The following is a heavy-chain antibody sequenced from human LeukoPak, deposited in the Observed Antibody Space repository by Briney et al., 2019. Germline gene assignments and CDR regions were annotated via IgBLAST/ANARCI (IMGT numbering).Heavy chain of an antibody. CDR1: GFTFSNAW. CDR3: TTDFSSSGWIYYYGMDV. CDR2: IKSKTDGGTT. D-gene: IGHD6-19*01. Sequence: GGSLRLSCAASGFTFSNAWMSWVRQAPGKGLEWVGRIKSKTDGGTTDYAAPVKGRFTISRDDSKNTLYLQMNSLKTEDTAVYYCTTDFSSSGWIYYYGMDVWGQGTTVTVSS. J-gene: IGHJ6*02. V-gene: IGHV3-15*01.